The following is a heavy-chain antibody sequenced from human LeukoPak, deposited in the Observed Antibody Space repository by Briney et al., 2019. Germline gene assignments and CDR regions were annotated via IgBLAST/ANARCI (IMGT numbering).Heavy chain of an antibody. J-gene: IGHJ4*02. Sequence: SETLSLTCTVSGGSISSYYWSWIRQPAGKGLEWIGRIYTSGSTNYNPSLKSRVTISVDTSKSQFSLKLSSVTAADTAVYYCARDRVGVSSGWYYFDYWGQGTLVTVSS. CDR3: ARDRVGVSSGWYYFDY. CDR1: GGSISSYY. D-gene: IGHD6-19*01. CDR2: IYTSGST. V-gene: IGHV4-4*07.